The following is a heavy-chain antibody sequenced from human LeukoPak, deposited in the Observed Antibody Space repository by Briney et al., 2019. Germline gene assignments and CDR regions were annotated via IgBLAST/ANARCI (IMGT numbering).Heavy chain of an antibody. D-gene: IGHD2-2*02. J-gene: IGHJ4*02. CDR2: ISAYNGNT. CDR1: GYTFTSYG. CDR3: ARGGEYCSSTSCYTAIDY. V-gene: IGHV1-18*01. Sequence: GASVKVSCKASGYTFTSYGISWARQAPGQGLEWMGWISAYNGNTNYAQKLQGRVTMTTDTSTSTAYMELRSLRSDDTAVYYCARGGEYCSSTSCYTAIDYWGQGTLVTVSS.